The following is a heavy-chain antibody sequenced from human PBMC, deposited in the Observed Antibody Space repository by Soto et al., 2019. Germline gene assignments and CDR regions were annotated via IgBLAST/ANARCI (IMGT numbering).Heavy chain of an antibody. CDR1: GGTFSSYA. CDR3: ADSKLGYCSGGSCYVYFQH. J-gene: IGHJ1*01. D-gene: IGHD2-15*01. V-gene: IGHV1-69*13. Sequence: SVKVSCKASGGTFSSYAISWVRQAPGQGLEWMGGIIPIFGTANYAQKFQGRVTITADESTSTAYMELSSLRSDDTAVYYCADSKLGYCSGGSCYVYFQHWGQGTLVTVSS. CDR2: IIPIFGTA.